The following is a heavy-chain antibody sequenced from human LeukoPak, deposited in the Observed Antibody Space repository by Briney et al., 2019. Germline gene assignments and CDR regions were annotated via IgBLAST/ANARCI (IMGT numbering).Heavy chain of an antibody. J-gene: IGHJ4*02. Sequence: TLSLTCTVSDDSISDYYRGWIRQPPGKALEWLARIDWDDDKYYSTSLKTRLTISKDTSKNQVVLTMTNMDPVDTATYYCARIPGDWAFDYWGQGTLVTVSS. CDR2: IDWDDDK. CDR1: DDSISDYY. V-gene: IGHV2-70*11. D-gene: IGHD7-27*01. CDR3: ARIPGDWAFDY.